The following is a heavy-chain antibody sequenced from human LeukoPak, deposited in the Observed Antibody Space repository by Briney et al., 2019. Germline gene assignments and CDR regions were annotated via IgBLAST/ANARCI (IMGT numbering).Heavy chain of an antibody. CDR2: IYYSGST. V-gene: IGHV4-59*08. Sequence: SETLSLNCTVSGGSISSYYWSWIRQPPGKGLEWIGYIYYSGSTNYNPSLKSRVTISVDTSKNQFSLKLSSVTAADTAVYYCARHTGSSGWYWFDPWGQGTLVTVSS. J-gene: IGHJ5*02. CDR1: GGSISSYY. CDR3: ARHTGSSGWYWFDP. D-gene: IGHD6-19*01.